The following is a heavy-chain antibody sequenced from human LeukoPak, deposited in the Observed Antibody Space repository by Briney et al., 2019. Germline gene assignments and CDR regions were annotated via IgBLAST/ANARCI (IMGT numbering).Heavy chain of an antibody. CDR3: ARGYNWNYEFDY. V-gene: IGHV1-18*01. D-gene: IGHD1-7*01. Sequence: ASVTVSCKAPGYTFTSYGISWVRQAPGQGLEWMGWISAYNGNTNYAQKLQGRVTMTTDTSTTTAYMELRSLRSDDTAVYYCARGYNWNYEFDYWGQGTLVTVSS. CDR1: GYTFTSYG. J-gene: IGHJ4*02. CDR2: ISAYNGNT.